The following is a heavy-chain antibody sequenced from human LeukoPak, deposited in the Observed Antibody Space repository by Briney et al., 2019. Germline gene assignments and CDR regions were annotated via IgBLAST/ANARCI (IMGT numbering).Heavy chain of an antibody. Sequence: SETLSLTCTVSGGSISSYYWSWIRQPPGKGLEWIGYIYYSGSANYNPSLKCRVTISVDTSKNQFSLKLSSVTAADTAVYYCARATIGYYYDSSGYYSYNWFDPWGQGTLVTVSS. CDR3: ARATIGYYYDSSGYYSYNWFDP. J-gene: IGHJ5*02. CDR1: GGSISSYY. CDR2: IYYSGSA. D-gene: IGHD3-22*01. V-gene: IGHV4-59*01.